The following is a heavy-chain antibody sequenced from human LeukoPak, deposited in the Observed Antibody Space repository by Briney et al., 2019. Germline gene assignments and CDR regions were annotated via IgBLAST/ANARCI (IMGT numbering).Heavy chain of an antibody. V-gene: IGHV1-2*02. CDR1: GYTFTGYY. CDR3: ARAIAVAGTSGFDY. CDR2: IKPNSGGT. D-gene: IGHD6-19*01. Sequence: ASVKVSCKASGYTFTGYYMHWVRQAPGQGLEWMGWIKPNSGGTNYAQKFQGRVTMTRDTSVSTAYMELSRLRSDDTAVYYCARAIAVAGTSGFDYWGQGTLVTVSS. J-gene: IGHJ4*02.